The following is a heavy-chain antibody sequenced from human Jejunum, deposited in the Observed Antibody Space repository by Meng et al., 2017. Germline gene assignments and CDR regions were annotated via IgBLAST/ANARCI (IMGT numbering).Heavy chain of an antibody. D-gene: IGHD3-22*01. CDR1: GFTFSSYA. CDR2: MSGSGGST. Sequence: GGPLRPSFAAPGFTFSSYAMSWVRQAPGKGLEWVSTMSGSGGSTYYAASVRGRFTISRNNSKNTLFLQMNSLRAEDTAVYYCATFPGYDTRGYFHSASYWGQGTLVTVSS. J-gene: IGHJ4*02. CDR3: ATFPGYDTRGYFHSASY. V-gene: IGHV3-23*01.